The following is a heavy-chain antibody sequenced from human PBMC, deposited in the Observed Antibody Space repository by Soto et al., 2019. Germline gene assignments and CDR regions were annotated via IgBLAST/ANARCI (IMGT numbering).Heavy chain of an antibody. D-gene: IGHD3-22*01. Sequence: TLSLTCAVYGGSFSGYYWSWIRQPPGKGLEWIGEINHSGSTNYNPSLKSRVTISVDTSKNQFSLKLSSVTAADTAVYYCARVLSVAMIVVGPPGGFDPWGQGTLVTVSS. CDR3: ARVLSVAMIVVGPPGGFDP. CDR2: INHSGST. J-gene: IGHJ5*02. V-gene: IGHV4-34*01. CDR1: GGSFSGYY.